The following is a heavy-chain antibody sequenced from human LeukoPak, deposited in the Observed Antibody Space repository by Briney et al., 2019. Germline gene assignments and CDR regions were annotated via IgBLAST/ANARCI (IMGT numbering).Heavy chain of an antibody. CDR3: ARDMVPYYYGSGSPNNWFDP. D-gene: IGHD3-10*01. CDR2: INPNSGGT. Sequence: ASVTVSCKASGYTFTGYYMHWVRQAPGQGLEWMGWINPNSGGTNYAQKFQGRGTMTRDTSISTAYMELSRLRSDDTAVYYCARDMVPYYYGSGSPNNWFDPWGQGTLVTVSS. J-gene: IGHJ5*02. V-gene: IGHV1-2*02. CDR1: GYTFTGYY.